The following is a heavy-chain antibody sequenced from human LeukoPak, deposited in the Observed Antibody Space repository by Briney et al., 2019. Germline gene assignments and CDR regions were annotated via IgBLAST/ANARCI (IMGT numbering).Heavy chain of an antibody. CDR1: GFTFDDYG. D-gene: IGHD2-8*01. CDR2: INWNGGST. J-gene: IGHJ4*02. Sequence: GGSLRLSCAASGFTFDDYGMGWVRQAPGKGLEWVSGINWNGGSTGYADSVKGRFTISRDNAKNSLYLQMNSLRAEDTALYYCARGGVYCTNGVCYDYFDYWGQGTLVTVSS. V-gene: IGHV3-20*04. CDR3: ARGGVYCTNGVCYDYFDY.